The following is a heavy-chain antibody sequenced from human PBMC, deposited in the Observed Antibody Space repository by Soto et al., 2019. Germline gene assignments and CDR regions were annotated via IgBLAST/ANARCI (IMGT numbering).Heavy chain of an antibody. D-gene: IGHD3-3*01. Sequence: GASVKVSCKASGYTFTSYAMHWVRQAPGQRLEWMGWINAGNGNTKYSQKFQGRVTITRDTSASTAYMELSSLRSEDTAVYYCARRFFGVVRPYGMDVWGQGTTVTVSS. J-gene: IGHJ6*02. V-gene: IGHV1-3*01. CDR1: GYTFTSYA. CDR3: ARRFFGVVRPYGMDV. CDR2: INAGNGNT.